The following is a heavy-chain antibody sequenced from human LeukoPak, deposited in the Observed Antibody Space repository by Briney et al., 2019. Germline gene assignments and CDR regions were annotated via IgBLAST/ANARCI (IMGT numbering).Heavy chain of an antibody. J-gene: IGHJ6*02. CDR3: ARDRSVGLGTSYYNYGVDV. V-gene: IGHV4-31*03. CDR1: GASISTSGSY. D-gene: IGHD1-7*01. Sequence: PSQTLSLTCTVSGASISTSGSYWTWIRQHPGKGLEWIGYIYYTGNIYYNPSLKSRVTMSVDTSKNQFSLKLSSVTAADTAVYYCARDRSVGLGTSYYNYGVDVWGQGTSVIVSS. CDR2: IYYTGNI.